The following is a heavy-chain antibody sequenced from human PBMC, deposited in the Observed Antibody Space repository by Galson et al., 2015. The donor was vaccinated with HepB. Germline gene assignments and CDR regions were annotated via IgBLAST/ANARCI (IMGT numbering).Heavy chain of an antibody. CDR2: VSPYNGDT. CDR1: GYTFDTYL. V-gene: IGHV1-18*01. CDR3: ASGGMAAVGGPTFDY. J-gene: IGHJ4*01. Sequence: SVKVSCKASGYTFDTYLIAWVRQAPGQGLEWMGRVSPYNGDTQYAPGLQDRVTMTADTSTKTAYLELKNLRFDDTAVYYCASGGMAAVGGPTFDYWGRGTLVTVSS. D-gene: IGHD3-16*01.